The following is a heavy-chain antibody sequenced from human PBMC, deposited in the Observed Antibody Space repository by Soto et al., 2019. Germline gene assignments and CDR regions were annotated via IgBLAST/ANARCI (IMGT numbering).Heavy chain of an antibody. Sequence: EVQLLESGGGLVQPGGSLRLSCAASGFTFSSYAMSWVRQAPGKGLEWVSAISGSGGSTYYADSVKGRFTISRDNSKNXRLXQMNSRRAEDTAVYYCAKVGRSCSGGSCYSGGMDVWGQGTTVTVSS. CDR1: GFTFSSYA. J-gene: IGHJ6*02. CDR3: AKVGRSCSGGSCYSGGMDV. CDR2: ISGSGGST. V-gene: IGHV3-23*01. D-gene: IGHD2-15*01.